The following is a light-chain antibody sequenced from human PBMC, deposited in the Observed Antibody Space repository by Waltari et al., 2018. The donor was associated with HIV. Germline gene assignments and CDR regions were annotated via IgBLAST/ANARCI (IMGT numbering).Light chain of an antibody. J-gene: IGKJ2*01. V-gene: IGKV1-33*01. CDR1: QDIKHY. Sequence: DIQMTQSPLSLSASVGDRVTITCQASQDIKHYLNWYQQKPGKAPNLLIYDASNLETAVPSRFSGSGSGTHFTLTVSSLRPEDTATYYCQQYDDLEYTFGQGTRLEMK. CDR3: QQYDDLEYT. CDR2: DAS.